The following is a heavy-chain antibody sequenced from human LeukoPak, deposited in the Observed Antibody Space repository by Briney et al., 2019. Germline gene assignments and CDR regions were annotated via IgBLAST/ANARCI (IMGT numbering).Heavy chain of an antibody. J-gene: IGHJ4*02. V-gene: IGHV3-30*18. CDR2: MSYDGSNK. CDR1: GFTFSSYV. CDR3: AKDRTSVHLWLSDLDY. Sequence: GGSLRLSCAASGFTFSSYVMHWVRQAPGKGLEWVAIMSYDGSNKYYADSVKGRFTISRDNSKNTLFLQMNSLRAEDTAVYYCAKDRTSVHLWLSDLDYWGQGALVTISS. D-gene: IGHD5-18*01.